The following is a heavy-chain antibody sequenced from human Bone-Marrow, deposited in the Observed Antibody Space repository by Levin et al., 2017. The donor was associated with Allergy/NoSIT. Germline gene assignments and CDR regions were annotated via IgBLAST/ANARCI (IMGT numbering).Heavy chain of an antibody. CDR2: VSTTGNT. V-gene: IGHV4-4*07. Sequence: KSLEWIGRVSTTGNTDYNPSLRGRVAMSIDTSKNQFSLKLTSVTAADTALYYCARDDHCDSTACYSFDWFDPWGQGTLVTVSS. J-gene: IGHJ5*02. CDR3: ARDDHCDSTACYSFDWFDP. D-gene: IGHD2-2*02.